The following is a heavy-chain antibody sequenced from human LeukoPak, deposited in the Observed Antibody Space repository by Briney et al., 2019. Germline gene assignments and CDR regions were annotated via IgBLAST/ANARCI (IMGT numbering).Heavy chain of an antibody. V-gene: IGHV3-30*02. CDR3: AKMGRVVITFSQIDY. Sequence: PGGSLRLSCAASGFTFSSYGMHWVRQAPGKGLEWVALTRNDGSNKYYADSVKGRFTISRDNSKNTLYLQMNSLRAEDTAVYYCAKMGRVVITFSQIDYWGQGTLVTVSS. D-gene: IGHD3-22*01. CDR2: TRNDGSNK. CDR1: GFTFSSYG. J-gene: IGHJ4*02.